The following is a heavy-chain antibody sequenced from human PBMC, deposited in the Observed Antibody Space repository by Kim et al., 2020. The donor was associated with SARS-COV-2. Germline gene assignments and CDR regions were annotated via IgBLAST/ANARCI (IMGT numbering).Heavy chain of an antibody. CDR1: GFTFSSYE. Sequence: GGSLRLSCAASGFTFSSYEMNWVRQAPGKGLEWVSYISSSGSTIYYADSVKGRFTISRDNAKNSLYLQMNSLRAEDTAVYYCARDAYGGSVRYYYYGMDVWGQGTTVTVSS. D-gene: IGHD4-17*01. CDR2: ISSSGSTI. CDR3: ARDAYGGSVRYYYYGMDV. J-gene: IGHJ6*02. V-gene: IGHV3-48*03.